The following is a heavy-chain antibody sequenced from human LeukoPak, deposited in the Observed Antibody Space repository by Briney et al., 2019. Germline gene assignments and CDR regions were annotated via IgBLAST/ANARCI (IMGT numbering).Heavy chain of an antibody. CDR2: IYYSGIT. D-gene: IGHD3-10*01. J-gene: IGHJ4*02. CDR1: GGSISRYY. Sequence: PSETLSLTCTVSGGSISRYYWSWIRQPPGKGLEYIGYIYYSGITNYNPSLKSRVTISIDASKNQISLKLTSVTAADTAVYYCARDRYGSGSYTNRNFDYWGQGTLVTVSS. V-gene: IGHV4-59*01. CDR3: ARDRYGSGSYTNRNFDY.